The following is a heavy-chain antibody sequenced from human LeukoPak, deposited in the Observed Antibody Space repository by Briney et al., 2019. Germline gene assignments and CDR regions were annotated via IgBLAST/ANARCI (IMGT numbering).Heavy chain of an antibody. CDR3: ARAWYSSSRDAFDI. Sequence: GASVKVSCKASGYTFTGYYMHWVRQAPGQGLEWMGWINPNSGGTNYAQKFQGRVTMTRDTSISTAYMELSRLRSDDTAVYYCARAWYSSSRDAFDIWGQGTMVTVSS. D-gene: IGHD6-13*01. V-gene: IGHV1-2*02. J-gene: IGHJ3*02. CDR2: INPNSGGT. CDR1: GYTFTGYY.